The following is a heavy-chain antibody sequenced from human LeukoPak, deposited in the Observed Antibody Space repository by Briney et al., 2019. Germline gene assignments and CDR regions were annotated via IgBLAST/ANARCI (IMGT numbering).Heavy chain of an antibody. J-gene: IGHJ6*03. V-gene: IGHV4-38-2*02. Sequence: SETLSLTCTVSGYSISSGYYWGWIRQPPGKGLEWIGSIYHSGSTYYNPSLKSRVTMSVDTSKNQFSLKLSSVTAADTAVYYCARDLRPRGTMVRGVSYYMDVWGKGTTVTISS. CDR1: GYSISSGYY. D-gene: IGHD3-10*01. CDR2: IYHSGST. CDR3: ARDLRPRGTMVRGVSYYMDV.